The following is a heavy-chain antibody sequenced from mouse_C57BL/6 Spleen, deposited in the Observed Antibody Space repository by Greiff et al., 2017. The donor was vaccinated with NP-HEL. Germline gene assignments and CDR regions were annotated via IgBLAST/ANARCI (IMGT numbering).Heavy chain of an antibody. Sequence: EVQLQQSGPELVKPGASVKISCKASGYTFTDYYMNWVKQSHGKSLEWIGDINPNNGGTSYNQKFKGKATLTVDKSSSTAYMELRSLTSEDSAVYYCARFGGFLFDYWGQGTTLTVSS. CDR2: INPNNGGT. J-gene: IGHJ2*01. D-gene: IGHD3-1*01. CDR1: GYTFTDYY. CDR3: ARFGGFLFDY. V-gene: IGHV1-26*01.